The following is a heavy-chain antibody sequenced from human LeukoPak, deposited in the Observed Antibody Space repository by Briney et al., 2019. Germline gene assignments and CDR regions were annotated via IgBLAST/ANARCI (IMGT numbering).Heavy chain of an antibody. Sequence: ASVKVSFKASVYTFSNFGINWVRQAPGQGLEWMGWISGNNDNPNYGQKFQGRFTVTTDSSTNTAYMELRNLRLDDTAVYYCARDGTSTDDYWGQGTLVTVSS. J-gene: IGHJ4*02. D-gene: IGHD2-2*01. CDR2: ISGNNDNP. CDR3: ARDGTSTDDY. V-gene: IGHV1-18*01. CDR1: VYTFSNFG.